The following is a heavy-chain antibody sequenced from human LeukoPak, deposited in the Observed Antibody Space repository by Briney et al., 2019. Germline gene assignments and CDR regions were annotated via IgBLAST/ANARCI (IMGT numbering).Heavy chain of an antibody. J-gene: IGHJ4*02. CDR1: GFTFSSYS. CDR3: AKSQESGTFDY. D-gene: IGHD1-1*01. Sequence: PGGSLRVSCAASGFTFSSYSMTWVRQAPGKGLEWVAVISYDGSNKYYTDSVTGRFTISRDNSKNTLYLQMNSLRAEDTAVYYCAKSQESGTFDYWGQGTLVTVSS. V-gene: IGHV3-30*18. CDR2: ISYDGSNK.